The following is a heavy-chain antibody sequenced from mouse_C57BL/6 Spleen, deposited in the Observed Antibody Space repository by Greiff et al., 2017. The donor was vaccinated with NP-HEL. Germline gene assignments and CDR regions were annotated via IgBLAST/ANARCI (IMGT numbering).Heavy chain of an antibody. CDR3: ARGTH. CDR1: GYTFTDYY. J-gene: IGHJ2*01. V-gene: IGHV1-26*01. Sequence: VQLQQSGPELVKPGASVKISCKASGYTFTDYYMNWVKQSHGKSLEWIGDINPNNGGTSYNQKFKGKATLTVDKSSSTAYMELRSLTSEDSAFYYCARGTHWGQGTTLTVSS. CDR2: INPNNGGT. D-gene: IGHD3-3*01.